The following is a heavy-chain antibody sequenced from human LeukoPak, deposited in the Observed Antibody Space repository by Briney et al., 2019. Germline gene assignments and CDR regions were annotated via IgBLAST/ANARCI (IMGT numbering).Heavy chain of an antibody. V-gene: IGHV3-21*01. CDR1: GFTFSTYT. Sequence: PGGSLRLSCAASGFTFSTYTLSWVRQVPGKGLEWVSSISSSSTYIYYADSVKGRFTISRDNAKSSLYLQMNSLRAEDTAVYYCARERSPKCSGGSCYLDCWGQGTLVTVSS. CDR2: ISSSSTYI. CDR3: ARERSPKCSGGSCYLDC. D-gene: IGHD2-15*01. J-gene: IGHJ4*02.